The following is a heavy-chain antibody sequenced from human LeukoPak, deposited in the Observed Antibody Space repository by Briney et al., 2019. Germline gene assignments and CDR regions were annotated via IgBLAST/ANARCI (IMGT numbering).Heavy chain of an antibody. CDR2: INHSGST. J-gene: IGHJ4*02. D-gene: IGHD3-10*01. V-gene: IGHV4-34*01. CDR3: ARHARITMVRGVRRGIDY. Sequence: SETLSLTCAVYGGSFSGYYWSWIRQPPGKGLEWIGEINHSGSTNYNPSLKSRVTISVDTSKNQFSLKLSSVTAADTAVYYCARHARITMVRGVRRGIDYWGQGTLVTVSS. CDR1: GGSFSGYY.